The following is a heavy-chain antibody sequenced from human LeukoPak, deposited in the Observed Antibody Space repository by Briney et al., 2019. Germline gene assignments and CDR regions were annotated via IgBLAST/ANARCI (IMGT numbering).Heavy chain of an antibody. CDR1: GGSISGYY. J-gene: IGHJ4*02. V-gene: IGHV4-59*01. Sequence: SETLSLTCTVSGGSISGYYWSWIRQPPGKGVEWIGYIYYSGSTNYNPSLKSRVTISVDTSKNQFSLKLSSVTAADTAVYYCARETSGDYATAFDYWGQGTLVTVSS. CDR3: ARETSGDYATAFDY. CDR2: IYYSGST. D-gene: IGHD4-17*01.